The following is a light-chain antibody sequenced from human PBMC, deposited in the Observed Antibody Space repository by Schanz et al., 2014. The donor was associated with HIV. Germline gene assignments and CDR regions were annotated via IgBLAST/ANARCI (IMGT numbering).Light chain of an antibody. CDR1: QTINSRY. CDR3: HHYGGS. J-gene: IGKJ3*01. CDR2: GTS. Sequence: EDVLTQSPGTLSLSPGERATLSCRVSQTINSRYLAWYQQKPGRAPRLLIYGTSNRATGIPDRFSGSGSGTDFTLTISRLEPEDFAVYYCHHYGGSFGPGTTVDYK. V-gene: IGKV3-20*01.